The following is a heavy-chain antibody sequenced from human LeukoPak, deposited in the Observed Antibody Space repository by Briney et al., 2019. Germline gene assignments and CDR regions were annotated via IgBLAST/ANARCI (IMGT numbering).Heavy chain of an antibody. Sequence: GGSLRLSCAASGFTFSSYSMSWVRQAPGKGLEWVSSISSSGGNTYYPDSVKGRFTISRDNSKNTMYLQINSLRAEDTAVYYCAKDREYQLPLDAFDIWGQGTMVTVSS. V-gene: IGHV3-23*01. D-gene: IGHD2-2*01. CDR2: ISSSGGNT. J-gene: IGHJ3*02. CDR1: GFTFSSYS. CDR3: AKDREYQLPLDAFDI.